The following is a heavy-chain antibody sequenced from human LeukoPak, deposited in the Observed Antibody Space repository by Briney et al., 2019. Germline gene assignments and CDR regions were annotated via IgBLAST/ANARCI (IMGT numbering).Heavy chain of an antibody. CDR3: ARDTDTGNYYGSGSYYSPPGY. V-gene: IGHV1-18*01. D-gene: IGHD3-10*01. CDR2: ISAYNGNT. Sequence: GASVKVSCKASGYTFTSYGISWVRQAPGQGLEWMGWISAYNGNTNYARKFQGRVTMTTDTFTSTAYMELRSLRSDDTAMYHCARDTDTGNYYGSGSYYSPPGYWGQGTLVTVSS. CDR1: GYTFTSYG. J-gene: IGHJ4*02.